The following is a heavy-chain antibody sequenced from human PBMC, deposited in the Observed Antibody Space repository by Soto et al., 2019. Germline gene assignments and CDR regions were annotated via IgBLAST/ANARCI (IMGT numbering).Heavy chain of an antibody. CDR2: IYYSGST. CDR1: GGSISSGGYY. Sequence: QLQLQESGPGLVKPSQTLSLTCTVSGGSISSGGYYWSWIRQHPGKGLEWIGYIYYSGSTYYSPCLKSRVAMSVETSKNQFSLTLSYLTAVDTAVYYCARETSIWCQGTLVNVPS. V-gene: IGHV4-31*03. CDR3: ARETSI. J-gene: IGHJ4*02.